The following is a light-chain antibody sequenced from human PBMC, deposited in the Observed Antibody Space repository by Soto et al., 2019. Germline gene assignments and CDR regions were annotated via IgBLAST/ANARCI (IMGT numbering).Light chain of an antibody. CDR3: QQYHDWPQT. V-gene: IGKV3-15*01. CDR1: QSVSSN. CDR2: GAS. Sequence: TLSLSPGERTTLSCRASQSVSSNLAWYQQIPGQAPRLLIYGASTRATGIPARFSGSGSGTELTLAINSLQSEDFALYYCQQYHDWPQTFGLGTKVDIK. J-gene: IGKJ1*01.